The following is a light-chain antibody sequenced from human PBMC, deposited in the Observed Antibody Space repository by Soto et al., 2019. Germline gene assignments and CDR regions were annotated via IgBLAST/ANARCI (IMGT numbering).Light chain of an antibody. J-gene: IGKJ1*01. CDR1: QSISSN. CDR3: QQYYNWPRT. CDR2: GAS. Sequence: IVMTQSPATLSVSPGERATLSCRASQSISSNLAWYQQKPGQAPRLLIYGASTRATGIPVRFSGSGSGTEFTLAISGLQSEDFAVYYCQQYYNWPRTFGQGTKVEIK. V-gene: IGKV3-15*01.